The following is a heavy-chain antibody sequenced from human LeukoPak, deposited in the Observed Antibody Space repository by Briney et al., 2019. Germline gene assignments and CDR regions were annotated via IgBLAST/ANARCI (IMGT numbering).Heavy chain of an antibody. CDR3: ARDRLAVADAEDY. CDR1: GFTFRNFW. J-gene: IGHJ4*02. Sequence: GGSLRLSCAASGFTFRNFWMYWVRQVPGKGLFWVSRINTDGSGTAYAEPVKGRFTISRDNANNTLYLQMNSLRAEDTAVYYCARDRLAVADAEDYWGQGTLVTVSS. V-gene: IGHV3-74*01. D-gene: IGHD6-19*01. CDR2: INTDGSGT.